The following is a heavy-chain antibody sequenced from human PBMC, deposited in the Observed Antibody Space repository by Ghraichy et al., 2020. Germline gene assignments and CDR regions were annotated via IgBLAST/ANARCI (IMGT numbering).Heavy chain of an antibody. CDR3: ACTQYDSGSC. D-gene: IGHD3-10*01. V-gene: IGHV3-53*05. CDR2: IYSGGST. CDR1: GFTVSNNF. J-gene: IGHJ4*02. Sequence: GESLNISCAASGFTVSNNFMNWVRQAPGKGLEWVSRIYSGGSTHYADSVKGRFTISRDNSKNTLFLQMNSLRIEDTAVYYCACTQYDSGSCWGQGTLVTVSS.